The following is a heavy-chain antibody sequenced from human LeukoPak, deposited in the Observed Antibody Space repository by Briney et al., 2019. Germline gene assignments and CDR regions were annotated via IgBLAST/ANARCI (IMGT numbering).Heavy chain of an antibody. D-gene: IGHD3-22*01. V-gene: IGHV5-10-1*01. J-gene: IGHJ4*02. CDR3: ARRGTDYYDTSGTYFDY. Sequence: GESLKISCKGSGYSFTSYWISWVRQMPGKGLEWMGRIDPSDSYTNYSPSFQGHVTISADKSISTAYLRWSSLRASDTAMYYCARRGTDYYDTSGTYFDYWGQGAVVTVSS. CDR1: GYSFTSYW. CDR2: IDPSDSYT.